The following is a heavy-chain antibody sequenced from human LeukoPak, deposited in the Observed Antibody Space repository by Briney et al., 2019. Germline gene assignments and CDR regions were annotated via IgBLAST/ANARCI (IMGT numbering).Heavy chain of an antibody. CDR3: ARRRGISGSYRNWFDP. Sequence: PGGSLRLSCAASGFTFSSYSMIWARQAPGKGLEWVSSISSTSSYIFYADSVKGRFTISRDNAKNSLYLQMNSLRAEDTAVYYCARRRGISGSYRNWFDPWGQGTLVTVSS. V-gene: IGHV3-21*01. D-gene: IGHD1-26*01. J-gene: IGHJ5*02. CDR2: ISSTSSYI. CDR1: GFTFSSYS.